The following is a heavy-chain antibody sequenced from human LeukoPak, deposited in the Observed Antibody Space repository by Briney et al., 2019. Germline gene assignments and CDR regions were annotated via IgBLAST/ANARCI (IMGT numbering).Heavy chain of an antibody. CDR2: ISGDGGST. CDR1: GFTFDDYA. D-gene: IGHD5-12*01. J-gene: IGHJ4*02. CDR3: AKAPYVDPNAIDY. Sequence: GGSLRLSCAASGFTFDDYAMHWVRQAPGKGLEWVSLISGDGGSTYYADSVKGRFTISRDNSKNTLYLQMNSLRAEDTAVYYCAKAPYVDPNAIDYWGQGTLVTVSS. V-gene: IGHV3-43*02.